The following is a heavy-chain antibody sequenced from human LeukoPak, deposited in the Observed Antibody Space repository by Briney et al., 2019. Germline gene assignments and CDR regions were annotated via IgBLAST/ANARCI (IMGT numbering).Heavy chain of an antibody. CDR1: GFTFDDYT. V-gene: IGHV3-43*01. Sequence: PGGSLRLSCAASGFTFDDYTMQWVRNAPGRGVEWFSLISWDGGSTYYGDSVKGRLTISRDNSKNSLYLQMNSLRTEDTALYYCAEDAGDDFWSGNKHFDYWGQGTLVTVSS. D-gene: IGHD3-3*01. CDR3: AEDAGDDFWSGNKHFDY. J-gene: IGHJ4*02. CDR2: ISWDGGST.